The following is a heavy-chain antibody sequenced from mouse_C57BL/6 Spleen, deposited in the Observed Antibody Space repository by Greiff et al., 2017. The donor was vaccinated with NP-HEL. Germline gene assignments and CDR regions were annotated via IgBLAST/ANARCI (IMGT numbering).Heavy chain of an antibody. J-gene: IGHJ4*01. Sequence: EVMLVESGGGLVQPGGSLKLSCAASGFTFSDYYMYWVRQTPEKRLEWVAYISNGGGSTYYPDTVKGRFTISRDNAKNTLYLQMSRLKSEDTAMYYCARHFPNHYAMDYWGQGTSVTVSS. CDR3: ARHFPNHYAMDY. V-gene: IGHV5-12*01. CDR2: ISNGGGST. CDR1: GFTFSDYY. D-gene: IGHD4-1*01.